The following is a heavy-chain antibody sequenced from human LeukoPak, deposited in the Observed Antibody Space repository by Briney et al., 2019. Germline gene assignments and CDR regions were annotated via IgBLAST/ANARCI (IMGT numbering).Heavy chain of an antibody. CDR2: IQSNSVGGAA. D-gene: IGHD2-21*01. J-gene: IGHJ4*02. Sequence: GGSLRLSCAGSGFTFRDAWMSWVRQAPGKGLEWLGRIQSNSVGGAAGYAAAVKGRFTISRDDSITTLFLQMNSLKTEDTAVYYCSTGGDIIQVDQQVPFDYWGQGVMVTVSS. V-gene: IGHV3-15*01. CDR3: STGGDIIQVDQQVPFDY. CDR1: GFTFRDAW.